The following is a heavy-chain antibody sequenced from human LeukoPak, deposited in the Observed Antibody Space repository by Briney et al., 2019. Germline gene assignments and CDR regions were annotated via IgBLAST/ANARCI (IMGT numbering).Heavy chain of an antibody. CDR1: GYTFTSYD. CDR2: MNPNSGNT. D-gene: IGHD3-3*01. CDR3: ARGRVRDYDFWSGHYYYYGMDV. J-gene: IGHJ6*02. V-gene: IGHV1-8*01. Sequence: GASVKVSCKASGYTFTSYDINWVRQATRQGLEWMGWMNPNSGNTGYAQKFQGRVTMTRNTSISTAYMELSSLRSEDTAVYYCARGRVRDYDFWSGHYYYYGMDVWGQGTTVTVSS.